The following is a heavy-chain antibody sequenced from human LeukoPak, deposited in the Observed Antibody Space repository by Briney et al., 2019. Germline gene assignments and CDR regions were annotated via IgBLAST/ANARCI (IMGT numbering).Heavy chain of an antibody. D-gene: IGHD2-2*02. CDR1: GYSFTSYW. CDR3: ARQYCSGNSCYTNWFDS. Sequence: GESLKISCKGSGYSFTSYWIGWVRQMPGKGLEWIGIIYPGDSDTRYNPSFQGQVTISADKSISTAYLQWSSLKASDTAMYYCARQYCSGNSCYTNWFDSWGQGTLVTVSS. CDR2: IYPGDSDT. V-gene: IGHV5-51*01. J-gene: IGHJ5*01.